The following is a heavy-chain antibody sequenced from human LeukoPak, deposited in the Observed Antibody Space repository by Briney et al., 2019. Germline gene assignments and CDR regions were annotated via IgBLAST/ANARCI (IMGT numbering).Heavy chain of an antibody. Sequence: PGGSLRLSCAASGFTFSSYGMHWVRQAPGKGLEWVAVISYDGSNKYYADSVKGRFTISRDNSKNTLYLQMNSLRPEDTAVYYCAKVEGWSSTGCYEAYFDHWGQGTLVTVSS. D-gene: IGHD2-2*01. CDR3: AKVEGWSSTGCYEAYFDH. J-gene: IGHJ4*02. V-gene: IGHV3-30*18. CDR1: GFTFSSYG. CDR2: ISYDGSNK.